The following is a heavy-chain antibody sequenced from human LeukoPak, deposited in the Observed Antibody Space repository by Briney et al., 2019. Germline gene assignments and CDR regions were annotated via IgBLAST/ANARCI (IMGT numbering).Heavy chain of an antibody. CDR3: ARLGWAVAGRLEFEY. CDR1: GFTFSSYS. J-gene: IGHJ4*02. V-gene: IGHV3-21*01. D-gene: IGHD6-19*01. CDR2: VSSSSSYI. Sequence: GGSLRLSCAASGFTFSSYSMNWVREAPGKGVEWVSSVSSSSSYIYYADSVKGRFTISRDNAKNSLYLQMNSLRAEDTAVYYCARLGWAVAGRLEFEYWGQGTLVTVSS.